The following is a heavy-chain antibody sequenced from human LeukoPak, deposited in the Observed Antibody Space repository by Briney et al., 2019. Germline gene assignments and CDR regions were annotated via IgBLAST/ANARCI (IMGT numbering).Heavy chain of an antibody. CDR2: ISPTGSTT. Sequence: GGSLRLSCTASGFSFSGHWMHWARQLPGKGLVWVSRISPTGSTTSYADSVKGRLIVPRDNAKNTLYLQVNNLRAEDTAVYYCARGPNSNWSGLDYWGQGTLVTVSS. J-gene: IGHJ4*02. V-gene: IGHV3-74*01. D-gene: IGHD6-6*01. CDR3: ARGPNSNWSGLDY. CDR1: GFSFSGHW.